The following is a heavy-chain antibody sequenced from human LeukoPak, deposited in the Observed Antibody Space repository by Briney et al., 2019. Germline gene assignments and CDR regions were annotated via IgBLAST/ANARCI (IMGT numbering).Heavy chain of an antibody. V-gene: IGHV3-15*01. CDR1: GFTFSNDW. CDR2: IKSKSDGGTT. Sequence: GGLFIISCEASGFTFSNDWMKWVHQAPGKGLEWIGRIKSKSDGGTTDYAAPVKGRFTISRDDSKNTLYLQMNSMKTEDVAVYYCSTGIFGAFNMWGQETMVTVSP. CDR3: STGIFGAFNM. D-gene: IGHD3-10*02. J-gene: IGHJ3*02.